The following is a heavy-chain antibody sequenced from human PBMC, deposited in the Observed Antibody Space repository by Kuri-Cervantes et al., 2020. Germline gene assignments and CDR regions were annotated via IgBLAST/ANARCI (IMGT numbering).Heavy chain of an antibody. J-gene: IGHJ4*02. D-gene: IGHD3-10*01. CDR1: GYTYTSYG. V-gene: IGHV1-18*01. CDR2: FSPYNGDT. CDR3: TRSMVRGVPDY. Sequence: ASVKVSCKAYGYTYTSYGISWVRQAPGQGLEWMGWFSPYNGDTKSAQNFQGRVNMTTDTSTSTAYMELRSLRSDDTAVYYCTRSMVRGVPDYWGQGTLVTVSS.